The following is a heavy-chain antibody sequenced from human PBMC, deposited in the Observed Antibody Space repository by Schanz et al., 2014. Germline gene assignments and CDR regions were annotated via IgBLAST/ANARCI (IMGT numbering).Heavy chain of an antibody. D-gene: IGHD2-8*02. CDR3: AKTLFPGGTQTFGN. J-gene: IGHJ4*02. CDR1: GFSFGNYG. V-gene: IGHV3-23*01. CDR2: FDAHDGRA. Sequence: EVQLLESGGGLVQPGGSLRLSCEASGFSFGNYGMSWVRQAPGKGLEWVSGFDAHDGRAYYADSAKGRFTISRDNSKSTLYVEMNSLRVEDTAVYYCAKTLFPGGTQTFGNWGRGTLVTGS.